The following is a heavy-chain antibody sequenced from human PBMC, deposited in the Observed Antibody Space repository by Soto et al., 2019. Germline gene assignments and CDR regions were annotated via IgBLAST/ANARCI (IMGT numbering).Heavy chain of an antibody. J-gene: IGHJ4*02. CDR2: INPSGGST. CDR3: MGYFYDSSGYSALFDY. Sequence: ASVKVSCKASGYTFTSYYMHWVRQAPGQGLEWMGIINPSGGSTSYAQKFQGRVTITADESTSTAYMELSSLRSEDTAVYYCMGYFYDSSGYSALFDYWGQGTLVTVSS. V-gene: IGHV1-46*01. CDR1: GYTFTSYY. D-gene: IGHD3-22*01.